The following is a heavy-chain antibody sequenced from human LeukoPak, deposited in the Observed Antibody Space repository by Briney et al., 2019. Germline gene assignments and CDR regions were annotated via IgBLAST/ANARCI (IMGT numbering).Heavy chain of an antibody. V-gene: IGHV4-34*01. D-gene: IGHD2-2*01. CDR3: ARRARGYCSSTSCYPFAY. J-gene: IGHJ4*02. CDR1: GGSFSGYY. CDR2: INHSGST. Sequence: SETLSLTCAVYGGSFSGYYWSWIRQPPGKGLEWIGEINHSGSTNYNPSLKSRVTISVDTSTNQFSMQLSSVTAAATAVYYCARRARGYCSSTSCYPFAYWGQGGLLTDSS.